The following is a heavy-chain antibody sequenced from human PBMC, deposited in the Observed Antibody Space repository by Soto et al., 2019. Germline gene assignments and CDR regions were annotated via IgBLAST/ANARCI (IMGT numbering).Heavy chain of an antibody. Sequence: QVQLQESGPGLVKPSQTLSLTYTVSGGSISSGDYYWSWIRQPPRKGLEWIGYIYYSGSTYYNPSLKCRVTISVETSKNPFSLKLSYVTAADPAVYYCARVILYSFWFDPWGQGTLVTVSS. CDR1: GGSISSGDYY. CDR2: IYYSGST. V-gene: IGHV4-30-4*01. CDR3: ARVILYSFWFDP. J-gene: IGHJ5*02. D-gene: IGHD2-15*01.